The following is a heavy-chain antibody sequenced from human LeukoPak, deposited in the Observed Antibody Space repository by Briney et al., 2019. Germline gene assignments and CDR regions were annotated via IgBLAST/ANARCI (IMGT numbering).Heavy chain of an antibody. CDR2: ISSSSSTI. CDR1: GFTFSSYS. CDR3: ARDGWCSSTSCHIDC. V-gene: IGHV3-48*01. D-gene: IGHD2-2*01. Sequence: GGSLRLSCAASGFTFSSYSMNWVRQAPGKGLEWVSYISSSSSTIYYADSVKGRFTISRDNAKNSLYLQMNSLRAEDTAVYYCARDGWCSSTSCHIDCWGQGTLVTVSS. J-gene: IGHJ4*02.